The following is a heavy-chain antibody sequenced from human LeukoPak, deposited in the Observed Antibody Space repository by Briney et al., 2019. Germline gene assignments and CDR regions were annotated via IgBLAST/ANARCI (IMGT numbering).Heavy chain of an antibody. CDR2: SSSSSTYI. CDR1: GFTFSSYN. J-gene: IGHJ4*02. Sequence: GGSLRLSCAASGFTFSSYNMNWVRQAPGKGLEWVSFSSSSSTYIYNADSVKGRFTISRDNARNSLDLQMNGLRAEDTAVYYCARAEMIYNSGWLYYFDYWGQGTLVTVSS. CDR3: ARAEMIYNSGWLYYFDY. V-gene: IGHV3-21*01. D-gene: IGHD6-19*01.